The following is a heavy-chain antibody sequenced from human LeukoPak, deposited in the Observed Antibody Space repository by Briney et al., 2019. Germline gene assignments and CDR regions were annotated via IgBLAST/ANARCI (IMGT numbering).Heavy chain of an antibody. D-gene: IGHD2-15*01. CDR2: ISISSSYI. Sequence: PGGSLRLSCAASGFTFSSYSMNWVRQAPGRGLEWVSSISISSSYIYYADSVKGRFTISRDNAKNSLYLQMNSLRAEDTAVYYCARFPQGYCSGGSCYAPLDYWGQGTLVTVSS. CDR3: ARFPQGYCSGGSCYAPLDY. CDR1: GFTFSSYS. J-gene: IGHJ4*02. V-gene: IGHV3-21*01.